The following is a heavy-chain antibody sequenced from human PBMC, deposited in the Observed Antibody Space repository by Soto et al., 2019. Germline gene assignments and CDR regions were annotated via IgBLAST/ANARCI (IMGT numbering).Heavy chain of an antibody. V-gene: IGHV3-53*01. D-gene: IGHD2-2*01. CDR3: VRQRESSIKVYFDY. Sequence: GGSLRLSCAASGFTVSTNYMSWVRQAPGKGLEWVSVIYSGGSTYYADSVKGRFTISRHNSKNTLYLQMISLRAEDTAVYYCVRQRESSIKVYFDYWGQGALVTVSS. J-gene: IGHJ4*02. CDR2: IYSGGST. CDR1: GFTVSTNY.